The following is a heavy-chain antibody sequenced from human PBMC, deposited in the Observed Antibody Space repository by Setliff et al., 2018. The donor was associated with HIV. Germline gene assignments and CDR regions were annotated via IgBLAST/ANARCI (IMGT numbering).Heavy chain of an antibody. V-gene: IGHV4-39*01. CDR2: VYYSGST. Sequence: SETLSLTCTVSDDSISSGGYWWAWIRQPPGKELEWIGSVYYSGSTHYNLSLKSRVTMSVDTSRNQFSLRLKSVTAADTALYYCARATGPTFYFDSWGQGTLVTVSS. CDR1: DDSISSGGYW. D-gene: IGHD3-3*02. CDR3: ARATGPTFYFDS. J-gene: IGHJ4*02.